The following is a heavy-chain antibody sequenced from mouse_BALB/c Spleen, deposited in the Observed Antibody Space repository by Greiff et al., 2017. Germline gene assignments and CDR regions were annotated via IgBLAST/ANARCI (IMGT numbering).Heavy chain of an antibody. V-gene: IGHV5-6-4*01. CDR2: ISSGGSYT. CDR3: TRDENGNYAFWYFDV. CDR1: GFTFSSYT. J-gene: IGHJ1*01. D-gene: IGHD2-1*01. Sequence: EVQLQESGGGLVKPGGSLKLSCAASGFTFSSYTMSWVRQTPEKRLEWVATISSGGSYTYYPDSVKGRFTISRDNAKNTLYLQMSSLKSEDTAMYYCTRDENGNYAFWYFDVWGAGTTVTVSS.